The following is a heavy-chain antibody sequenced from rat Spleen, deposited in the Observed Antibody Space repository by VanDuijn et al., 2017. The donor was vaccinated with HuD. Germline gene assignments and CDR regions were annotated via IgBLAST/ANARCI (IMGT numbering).Heavy chain of an antibody. J-gene: IGHJ3*01. Sequence: EVQLQESGPGLVKPSQSLSLTCSVSGHSISSTYRWNWIRKFPGNKMEWIGHISYSGSTSYNPSLKSRISITRDTSKNQFFLQLNSVTTEDTATYYCARSDGVHYYLPFADWGQGTLVTVSS. CDR2: ISYSGST. D-gene: IGHD1-12*02. CDR1: GHSISSTY. V-gene: IGHV3-1*01. CDR3: ARSDGVHYYLPFAD.